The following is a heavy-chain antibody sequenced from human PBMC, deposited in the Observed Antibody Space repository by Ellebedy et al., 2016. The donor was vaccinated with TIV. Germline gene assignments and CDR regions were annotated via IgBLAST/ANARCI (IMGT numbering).Heavy chain of an antibody. CDR2: IIPILGIA. J-gene: IGHJ4*02. CDR1: GGTFSSYA. D-gene: IGHD3-9*01. Sequence: AASVKVSCKASGGTFSSYAISWVRQAPGQGLEWMGRIIPILGIANYAQKFQGRVTITADKSTSTAYMELSSLRSEDTALYYCARTLTTEACFDYWGQGTLVTVSS. V-gene: IGHV1-69*04. CDR3: ARTLTTEACFDY.